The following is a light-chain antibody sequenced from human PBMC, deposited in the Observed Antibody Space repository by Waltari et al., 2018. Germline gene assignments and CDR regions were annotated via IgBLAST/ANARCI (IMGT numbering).Light chain of an antibody. Sequence: QSVLTQPPSASGTPGQGVTISCSGGDSNIGTNVVNRYQQVPGKAPKLLIHRSARRPAGVPDRFSGSKSGTSASLAISGLQSEDEADYYCAAWDDSLNGRWVFGGGTKVTVL. V-gene: IGLV1-44*01. J-gene: IGLJ3*02. CDR2: RSA. CDR1: DSNIGTNV. CDR3: AAWDDSLNGRWV.